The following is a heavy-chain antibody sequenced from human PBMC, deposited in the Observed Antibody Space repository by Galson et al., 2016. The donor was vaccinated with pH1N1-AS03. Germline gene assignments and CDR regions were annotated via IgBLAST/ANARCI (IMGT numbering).Heavy chain of an antibody. V-gene: IGHV3-21*01. D-gene: IGHD1-26*01. CDR2: IGGSGSFI. J-gene: IGHJ4*02. CDR3: ARLSSNSGSFGYLDY. CDR1: GFSFSYSG. Sequence: SLRLSCAASGFSFSYSGLSWVRQAPGKGLEWVASIGGSGSFIDYGESMKGRFTTSRDNAKKSLYLEISGLRAEDTAVYYCARLSSNSGSFGYLDYWGQGTLVSVSS.